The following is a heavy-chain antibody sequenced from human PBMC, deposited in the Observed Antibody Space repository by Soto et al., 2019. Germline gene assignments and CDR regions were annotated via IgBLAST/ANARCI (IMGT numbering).Heavy chain of an antibody. CDR3: ARGIKYYDSSGYYYYGMAV. CDR2: INPSDGTT. J-gene: IGHJ6*02. CDR1: GYTFTTYN. Sequence: ASVKVSCKASGYTFTTYNMHWVRQAPGQGPGWMGVINPSDGTTSLAQGFQGRVTMTTDTSTSTAYMELRSLRSDDTAVYYCARGIKYYDSSGYYYYGMAVWGQGTTVTVSS. V-gene: IGHV1-46*01. D-gene: IGHD3-22*01.